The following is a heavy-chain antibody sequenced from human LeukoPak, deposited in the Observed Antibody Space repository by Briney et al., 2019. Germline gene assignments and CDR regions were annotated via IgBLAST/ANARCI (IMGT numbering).Heavy chain of an antibody. V-gene: IGHV1-69*05. CDR2: IIPIFGTA. Sequence: ASVKVSCKASGGTFSSYAISWVRQAPGQGLEWMGGIIPIFGTANYAQKFQGRVTITTDESTSTAYMELSSLRSEDTAVYYCARETDNWFDPWGQGTLVTVSS. CDR3: ARETDNWFDP. J-gene: IGHJ5*02. CDR1: GGTFSSYA.